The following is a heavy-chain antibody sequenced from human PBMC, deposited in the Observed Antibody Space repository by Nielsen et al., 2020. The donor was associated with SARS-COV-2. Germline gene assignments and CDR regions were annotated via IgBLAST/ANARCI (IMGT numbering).Heavy chain of an antibody. V-gene: IGHV3-30*18. D-gene: IGHD3-3*02. CDR3: AKGAILAEYYYYYMDV. J-gene: IGHJ6*03. CDR2: ISYDGSNK. Sequence: GESLKISCAASGFTFSSYGMHWVRQAPGKGLEWVAVISYDGSNKYYADSVKGRFTISRDNSKNTLYLQMNGLRAEDTAVYYCAKGAILAEYYYYYMDVWGKGTTVTVSS. CDR1: GFTFSSYG.